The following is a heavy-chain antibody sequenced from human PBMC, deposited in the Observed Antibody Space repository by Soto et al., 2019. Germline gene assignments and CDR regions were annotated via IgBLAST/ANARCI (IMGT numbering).Heavy chain of an antibody. CDR3: ARDHGFGEDNGWFDP. CDR1: GFTFSSYG. CDR2: IWYDGSSK. V-gene: IGHV3-33*01. D-gene: IGHD3-10*01. Sequence: QVQLVESGGGVVQPGRSLRLSCAASGFTFSSYGMHWVRQAPGKGLEWVAVIWYDGSSKYYADSVKGRFTISRDNSKNTLYLQMNSLRAEDTAVYYCARDHGFGEDNGWFDPWGQGTLVTVSS. J-gene: IGHJ5*02.